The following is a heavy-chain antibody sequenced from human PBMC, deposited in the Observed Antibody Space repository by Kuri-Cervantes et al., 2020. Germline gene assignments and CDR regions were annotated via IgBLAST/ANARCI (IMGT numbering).Heavy chain of an antibody. Sequence: SVKVSCKASGGTFSSYTISWVRQAPGQGLEWMGRIIPILGIANYAQKFQGRVTITADKSTSTAYMELRSLRSDDTAVYYCASGLETAMVGPPFGMDVWGQGTTVTVSS. CDR3: ASGLETAMVGPPFGMDV. D-gene: IGHD5-18*01. J-gene: IGHJ6*02. V-gene: IGHV1-69*02. CDR1: GGTFSSYT. CDR2: IIPILGIA.